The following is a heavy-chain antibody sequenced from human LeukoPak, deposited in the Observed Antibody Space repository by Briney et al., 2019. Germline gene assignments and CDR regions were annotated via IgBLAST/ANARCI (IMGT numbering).Heavy chain of an antibody. J-gene: IGHJ6*02. Sequence: GGSLRLSCAASGFTFSSYEMNWVRQAPGKGLEWVSYISSSGSTIYYADSVEGRFTISRDNAKNSLYLQMNSLRAEDTAVYYCARNDHPNYYDSSGYPPHYYGMDVWGQGTTVTVSS. CDR3: ARNDHPNYYDSSGYPPHYYGMDV. D-gene: IGHD3-22*01. CDR1: GFTFSSYE. V-gene: IGHV3-48*03. CDR2: ISSSGSTI.